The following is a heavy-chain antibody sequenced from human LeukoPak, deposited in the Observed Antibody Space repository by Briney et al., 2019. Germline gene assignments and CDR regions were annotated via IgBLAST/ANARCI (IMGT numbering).Heavy chain of an antibody. Sequence: ASVKVSCKASGGTFSSYAMSWARQAPGHGLEWMGRIIPIFGTANYAQKFQGRVTITTDESTSTAYMELSSLRSEDTAVYYAARVLANYYGSGSYYYWGQGTPVTVSS. J-gene: IGHJ4*02. CDR1: GGTFSSYA. CDR3: ARVLANYYGSGSYYY. CDR2: IIPIFGTA. V-gene: IGHV1-69*05. D-gene: IGHD3-10*01.